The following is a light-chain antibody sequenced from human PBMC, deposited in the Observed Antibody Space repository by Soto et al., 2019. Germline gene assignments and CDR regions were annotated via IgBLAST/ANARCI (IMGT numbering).Light chain of an antibody. CDR2: DAS. Sequence: EIVLTQSPATLSLSPGERATLSRRASQSVSSYLAWYQQKPGQAPRLLIYDASNRATGIPARFSGSGSGTDFTLTISSLEPEDSAVYYCQHRSNWPPTFGQGTKLEIK. J-gene: IGKJ2*01. V-gene: IGKV3-11*01. CDR3: QHRSNWPPT. CDR1: QSVSSY.